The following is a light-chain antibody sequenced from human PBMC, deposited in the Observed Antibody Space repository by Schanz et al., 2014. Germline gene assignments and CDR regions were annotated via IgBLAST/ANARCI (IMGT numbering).Light chain of an antibody. J-gene: IGKJ2*01. Sequence: IQMTQSPSSLSASVGDRVTITCRASQGIRDDLGWYQQKPGKAPKLLIYAASSLQSGVPSRFSGSGSGTEFTLTISSLQAEDVAVFYCQQYYSTPYTFGQGTKLEIK. CDR1: QGIRDD. CDR3: QQYYSTPYT. CDR2: AAS. V-gene: IGKV1-17*01.